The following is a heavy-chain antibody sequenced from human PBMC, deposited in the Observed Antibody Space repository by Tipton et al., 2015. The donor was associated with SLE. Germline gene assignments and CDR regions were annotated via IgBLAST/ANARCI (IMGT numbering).Heavy chain of an antibody. CDR1: GYTFTSYD. CDR2: INTNSGNT. CDR3: ARDYYSSGRHHSGFDY. V-gene: IGHV1-8*01. Sequence: QLVQSGAEVKKTGASVKVSCKGSGYTFTSYDINWVRQATGQGLEWMGWINTNSGNTGYAQKFQGRVTMTRNTSISTAYMELSRLRSDDTAVYYCARDYYSSGRHHSGFDYCVQVNIVTVS. D-gene: IGHD3-10*01. J-gene: IGHJ4*02.